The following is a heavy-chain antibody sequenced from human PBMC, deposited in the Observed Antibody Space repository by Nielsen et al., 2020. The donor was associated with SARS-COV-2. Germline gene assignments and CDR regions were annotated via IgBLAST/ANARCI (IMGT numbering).Heavy chain of an antibody. CDR2: IKQDGSEK. J-gene: IGHJ4*02. Sequence: GGSLRLSCAASGFTLSSQWMGWVRQAPGKGLEWVADIKQDGSEKVYVDSVKGRFTISRDNAKNSLYLQMNSLRAGDTAVYYCARDLFESSIWSGEFDYWGQGTLVTVSS. D-gene: IGHD6-13*01. V-gene: IGHV3-7*01. CDR3: ARDLFESSIWSGEFDY. CDR1: GFTLSSQW.